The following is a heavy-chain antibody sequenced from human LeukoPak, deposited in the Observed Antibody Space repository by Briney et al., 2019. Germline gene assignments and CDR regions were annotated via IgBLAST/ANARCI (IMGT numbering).Heavy chain of an antibody. J-gene: IGHJ5*02. D-gene: IGHD3-3*01. CDR3: ARDKVFGVRVWFDP. CDR1: GFTFDDYA. V-gene: IGHV3-9*01. CDR2: ISWNSGSI. Sequence: PGGSLRLSCAASGFTFDDYAMHWVRQAPGKGLEWVSGISWNSGSIGYADSVKGRFTISRDNAKNSLYLQMNSLRAEDTAVYYCARDKVFGVRVWFDPWGQGTLVTVSS.